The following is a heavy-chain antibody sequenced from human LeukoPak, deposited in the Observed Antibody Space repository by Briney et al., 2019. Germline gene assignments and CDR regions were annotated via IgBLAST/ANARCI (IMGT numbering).Heavy chain of an antibody. CDR1: GGSISSSNW. D-gene: IGHD6-19*01. V-gene: IGHV4-4*02. J-gene: IGHJ4*02. CDR3: ARSQSLLYSSGLFDY. CDR2: IYHSGST. Sequence: SETLSLTCAVSGGSISSSNWWSWVRQPPGKGLEWIGEIYHSGSTNYNPSLKSQVTISVDKSKNQFSLKLSSVTAADTAVYYCARSQSLLYSSGLFDYWGQGTLVTVSS.